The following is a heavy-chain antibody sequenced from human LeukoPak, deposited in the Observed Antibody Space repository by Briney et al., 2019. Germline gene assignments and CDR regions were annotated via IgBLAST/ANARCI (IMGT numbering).Heavy chain of an antibody. D-gene: IGHD3-10*01. CDR2: IIPILGIA. Sequence: ASVKVSCKASGGTFSSYAISWVRQAPGQGLEWMGRIIPILGIANYAQKFQGRVTITADKSTSTAYMELSSLRSEDTAVYYCAREITMVRGFDPWGQGTLVTVSS. J-gene: IGHJ5*02. CDR1: GGTFSSYA. CDR3: AREITMVRGFDP. V-gene: IGHV1-69*04.